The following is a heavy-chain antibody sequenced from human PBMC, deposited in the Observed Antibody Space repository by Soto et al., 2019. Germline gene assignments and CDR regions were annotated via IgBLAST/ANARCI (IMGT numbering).Heavy chain of an antibody. CDR1: GGSFSGYY. D-gene: IGHD3-9*01. V-gene: IGHV4-34*01. CDR2: INHSGST. J-gene: IGHJ6*02. Sequence: QVQLQQWGAGLLKPSETLSLTCAVYGGSFSGYYWSWIRQPPGKGLEWIGEINHSGSTNYNPSLKCRVTISVDTSKKHFSLKLNSVTASDTAVYYCARAVLRYFDWLSPYYYGMDVWGQGTTVTVSS. CDR3: ARAVLRYFDWLSPYYYGMDV.